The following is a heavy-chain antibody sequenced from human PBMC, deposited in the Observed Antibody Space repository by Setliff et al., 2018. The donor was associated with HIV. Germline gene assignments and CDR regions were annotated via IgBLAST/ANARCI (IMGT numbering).Heavy chain of an antibody. Sequence: GGSLRLSCAASGFIFSSYAMHWVRQAPGKGLEWVAVISYDGSNKYYADSVKGRLTISRDNSKNPLYLQMNSLRAEDTAVYYCARDGGREMATTYYYYYGMDVWGQGTTVTVSS. CDR3: ARDGGREMATTYYYYYGMDV. CDR1: GFIFSSYA. V-gene: IGHV3-30*04. J-gene: IGHJ6*02. D-gene: IGHD5-12*01. CDR2: ISYDGSNK.